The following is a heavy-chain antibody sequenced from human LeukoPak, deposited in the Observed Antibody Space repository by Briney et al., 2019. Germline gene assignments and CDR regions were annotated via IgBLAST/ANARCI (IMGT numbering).Heavy chain of an antibody. CDR2: IKHDGSGK. Sequence: GGSLRLSCAASGFTFSNYAMSWVRQAPGKGLEWVASIKHDGSGKYYVDSVRGRFTISRDNTMNSLYLQMSSLRAEDTAVYYCATDRGWRSSGYYLYYFEYWGQGTLVTFSS. CDR1: GFTFSNYA. D-gene: IGHD3-3*01. J-gene: IGHJ4*02. V-gene: IGHV3-7*01. CDR3: ATDRGWRSSGYYLYYFEY.